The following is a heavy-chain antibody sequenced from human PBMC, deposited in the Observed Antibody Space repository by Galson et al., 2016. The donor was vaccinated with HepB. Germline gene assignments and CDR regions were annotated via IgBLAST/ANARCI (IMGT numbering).Heavy chain of an antibody. V-gene: IGHV1-69*13. CDR3: ARVDLYYHDGTYPRSWFDP. J-gene: IGHJ5*02. D-gene: IGHD3-22*01. Sequence: SVKVSCKASGGTFTSYALSWVRQAPGQGLEWIGGFIPIFDTTTYAQKFQGRVTVAADESTNTAYMELTSLTSDDTAVYYCARVDLYYHDGTYPRSWFDPWGQGTLVTVSS. CDR2: FIPIFDTT. CDR1: GGTFTSYA.